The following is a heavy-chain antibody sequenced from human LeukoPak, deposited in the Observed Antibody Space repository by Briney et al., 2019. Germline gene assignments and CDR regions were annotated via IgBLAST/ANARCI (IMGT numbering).Heavy chain of an antibody. Sequence: GGSLRLSCVVSGFNFTNFAMTWVRQPPGKGLEWVSSITCSSGTTYDADSVRGRFTISRDVSKNTLYLQMNGLRGEDTATYYCAKGTAVTPLYYFDYWGQGVLVTVSS. D-gene: IGHD4-17*01. CDR2: ITCSSGTT. J-gene: IGHJ4*02. CDR3: AKGTAVTPLYYFDY. V-gene: IGHV3-23*01. CDR1: GFNFTNFA.